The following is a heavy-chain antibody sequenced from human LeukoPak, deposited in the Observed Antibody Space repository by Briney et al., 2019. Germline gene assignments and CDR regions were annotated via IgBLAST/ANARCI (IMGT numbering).Heavy chain of an antibody. CDR1: GYSISSGYY. CDR3: ARHKKNYYYYYMDV. D-gene: IGHD2/OR15-2a*01. V-gene: IGHV4-38-2*02. CDR2: IYHSGST. J-gene: IGHJ6*03. Sequence: SETLSLTCTVSGYSISSGYYWGWIRQPPGKGLEWIGSIYHSGSTYYNPSLKSRVTISVDTSKNQFSLKLSSVTAADTAVYYCARHKKNYYYYYMDVWGKGTTVTISS.